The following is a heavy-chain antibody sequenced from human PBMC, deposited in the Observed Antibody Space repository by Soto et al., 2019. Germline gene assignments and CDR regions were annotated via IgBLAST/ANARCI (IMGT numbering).Heavy chain of an antibody. CDR2: ISYDGSNK. Sequence: QVQLVESGGGVVQPGRSLRLSCAASGLTFSSYGMHWVRQAPGKGLEWVAVISYDGSNKYYADSVKGRFTISRDNSKNTLYLQMNSLRAEDTAVYYCAKDLLRPGRAYGMDVW. CDR3: AKDLLRPGRAYGMDV. CDR1: GLTFSSYG. J-gene: IGHJ6*01. V-gene: IGHV3-30*18.